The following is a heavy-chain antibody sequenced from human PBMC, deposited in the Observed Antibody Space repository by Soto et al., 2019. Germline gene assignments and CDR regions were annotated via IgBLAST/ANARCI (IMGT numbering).Heavy chain of an antibody. CDR3: ARASYYYGSGSYSRDWFDP. D-gene: IGHD3-10*01. Sequence: QVQLVQSGAEVKKPGASVKVSCKASGYTFTSYDINWVRQATGQGFEWMGWMNPNSGNTGYAQKFQGRVTMTRNTSISTAYMELSSLRSEDTAVYYCARASYYYGSGSYSRDWFDPWGQGTLVTVSS. CDR1: GYTFTSYD. CDR2: MNPNSGNT. J-gene: IGHJ5*02. V-gene: IGHV1-8*01.